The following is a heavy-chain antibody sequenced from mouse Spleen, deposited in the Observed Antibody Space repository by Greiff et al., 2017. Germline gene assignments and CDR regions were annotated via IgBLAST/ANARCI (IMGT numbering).Heavy chain of an antibody. CDR1: GFTFSSYA. CDR2: ISSGGGNT. J-gene: IGHJ3*01. D-gene: IGHD2-1*01. V-gene: IGHV5-9-3*01. Sequence: EVQRVESGGGLVKRGGSLKLSCAASGFTFSSYAMSWVRQTPEKRLEWVATISSGGGNTYYPDSVKGRFTISRDNAKNTLYLQMSSLKSEDTAMYYCARHEGGNYEFSFAYWGQGTLVTVSA. CDR3: ARHEGGNYEFSFAY.